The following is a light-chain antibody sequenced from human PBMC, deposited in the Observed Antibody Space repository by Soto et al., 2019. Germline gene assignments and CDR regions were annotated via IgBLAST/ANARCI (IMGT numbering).Light chain of an antibody. CDR2: DVS. CDR3: SSYTSSSPLV. CDR1: SSDVGGYNY. Sequence: QSALTQPASVSGSPGQSITISCTGTSSDVGGYNYVSWYQQHPGKAPKLMIYDVSNWPSGVSHRFSGSKSGNTASLTISGLQDEDEADYYCSSYTSSSPLVFGGGTKLTVL. J-gene: IGLJ2*01. V-gene: IGLV2-14*01.